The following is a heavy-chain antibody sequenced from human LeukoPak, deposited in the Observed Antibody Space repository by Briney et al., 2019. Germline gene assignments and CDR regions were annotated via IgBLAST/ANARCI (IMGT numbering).Heavy chain of an antibody. CDR1: GGTFSSYA. D-gene: IGHD6-19*01. CDR2: INPTSFGT. Sequence: ASVKVSCKASGGTFSSYAISWVRQAPGQGLEWMGWINPTSFGTKYEQKFQGRVTMTRDTSISTDYMELSDLRSDDTAVYYCARFRGSGWYSFDLWGQGTLVTVSS. V-gene: IGHV1-2*02. J-gene: IGHJ5*02. CDR3: ARFRGSGWYSFDL.